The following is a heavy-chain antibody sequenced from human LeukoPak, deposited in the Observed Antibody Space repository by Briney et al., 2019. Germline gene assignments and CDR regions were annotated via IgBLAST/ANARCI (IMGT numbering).Heavy chain of an antibody. Sequence: PGGSLRLSCAASGFTVSSNYMSWVRQAPGKGLEWVSVIYSGGSTYYADSVKGRFTISRDNSKNTLYLQMNSLRAEDTAVYYCGSGSDPRYYYYYWDVWGKGTRVT. D-gene: IGHD5-12*01. V-gene: IGHV3-53*01. CDR1: GFTVSSNY. CDR3: GSGSDPRYYYYYWDV. CDR2: IYSGGST. J-gene: IGHJ6*03.